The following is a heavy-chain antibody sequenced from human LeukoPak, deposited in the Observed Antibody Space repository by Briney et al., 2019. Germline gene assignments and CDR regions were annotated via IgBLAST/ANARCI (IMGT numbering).Heavy chain of an antibody. CDR2: ISYDESNK. CDR3: ATELREGDSGSQYFQH. Sequence: GGSLRLSCVASGFTFGSYAMHWVRQAPGKGLEWVAIISYDESNKYYADSVKGRFTISRDNSKNTLYLQMNSLRPEETAVYYCATELREGDSGSQYFQHWGQGTLVTVSS. J-gene: IGHJ1*01. CDR1: GFTFGSYA. V-gene: IGHV3-30*04. D-gene: IGHD6-19*01.